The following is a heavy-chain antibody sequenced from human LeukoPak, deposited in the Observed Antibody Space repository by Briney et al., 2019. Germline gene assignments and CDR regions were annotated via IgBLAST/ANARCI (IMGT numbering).Heavy chain of an antibody. V-gene: IGHV4-38-2*02. J-gene: IGHJ6*03. D-gene: IGHD6-19*01. CDR3: ARRGLASSGWYRFYYYYYYMDV. Sequence: SETLSLTCTVSGYSISRGYYWGWIRQPPGKGLEWIGSMYHSGGTYYNPSLKSRVTISVDTSKNQFSLKLSSVTAADTAVYYCARRGLASSGWYRFYYYYYYMDVWGKGTTVTISS. CDR2: MYHSGGT. CDR1: GYSISRGYY.